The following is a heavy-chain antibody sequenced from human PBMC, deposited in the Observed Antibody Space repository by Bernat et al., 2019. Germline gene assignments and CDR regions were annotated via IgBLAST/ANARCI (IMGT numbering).Heavy chain of an antibody. J-gene: IGHJ6*04. CDR1: GYSFTDYY. CDR2: INPNSGGT. V-gene: IGHV1-2*06. Sequence: QVQLVQSGAEVEKPGASVKVSCKASGYSFTDYYLHWVRHAPGQGLEWVGRINPNSGGTNYGQKFQGRITLTRDTSVSTAYMELSRLRFEDTAVYYCAREGYCSSASGPLNMDVWGKGTTVTVSS. D-gene: IGHD2-2*01. CDR3: AREGYCSSASGPLNMDV.